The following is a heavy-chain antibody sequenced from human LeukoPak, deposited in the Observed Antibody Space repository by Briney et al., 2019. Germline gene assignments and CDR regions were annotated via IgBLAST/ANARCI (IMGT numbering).Heavy chain of an antibody. CDR3: ARQTYSHDAFDI. Sequence: SETLSLTCTVSGGSINRYYWSWIPHPPGKGLEWSGYIYYSGSAKHNPSLKSRVTISVDTSKNQFSLKLSSVTAADAALYFCARQTYSHDAFDIWGQGTMVTVSS. CDR2: IYYSGSA. V-gene: IGHV4-59*08. CDR1: GGSINRYY. J-gene: IGHJ3*02. D-gene: IGHD2-15*01.